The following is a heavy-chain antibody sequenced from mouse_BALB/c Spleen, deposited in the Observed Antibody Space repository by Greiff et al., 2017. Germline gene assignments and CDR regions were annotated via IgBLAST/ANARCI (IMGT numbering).Heavy chain of an antibody. CDR3: TREPFAY. J-gene: IGHJ3*01. Sequence: VQLQQSGAELVKPGASVKMSCKASGYTFTNYWMHWVKQRPGLGLEWIGVIDPSDSYTSYNQKFKGKATLTVDTSSSTAYMQLSSLTSEDSAVYYCTREPFAYWGQGTLVTVSA. CDR1: GYTFTNYW. CDR2: IDPSDSYT. V-gene: IGHV1S127*01.